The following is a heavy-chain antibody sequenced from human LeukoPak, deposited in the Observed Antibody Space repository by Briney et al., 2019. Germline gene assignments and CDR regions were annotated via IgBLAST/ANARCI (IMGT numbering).Heavy chain of an antibody. CDR3: SRVLSGYHVDY. Sequence: GGSLRLSCAASGFTVSNNYMSWVRQAPGKGLEWVSVIYSGGGTYYADSVKGRFTVSRDNSKNTLYLQMNSLRAEDTAVYYCSRVLSGYHVDYWGQGTLVTVSS. CDR1: GFTVSNNY. V-gene: IGHV3-66*01. J-gene: IGHJ4*02. D-gene: IGHD3-22*01. CDR2: IYSGGGT.